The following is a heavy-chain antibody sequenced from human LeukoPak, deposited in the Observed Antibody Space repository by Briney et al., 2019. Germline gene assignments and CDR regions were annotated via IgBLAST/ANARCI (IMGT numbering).Heavy chain of an antibody. CDR3: ARRRTRSPMDV. D-gene: IGHD1-7*01. V-gene: IGHV4-39*02. CDR2: ISYSGST. J-gene: IGHJ6*03. CDR1: GDSISSANSY. Sequence: SETLSLTCTVSGDSISSANSYWGWSRQPPGKGLEWIGSISYSGSTYYNSSLKSRVTISVDTSRNHFSLKLSSVTAADTAVYYCARRRTRSPMDVWGKGTTVTVS.